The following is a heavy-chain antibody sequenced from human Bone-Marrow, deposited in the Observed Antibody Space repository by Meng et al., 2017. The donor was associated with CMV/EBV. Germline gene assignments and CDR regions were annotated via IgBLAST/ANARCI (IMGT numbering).Heavy chain of an antibody. CDR2: INHSGST. J-gene: IGHJ4*02. CDR3: ARMKFLEWLYDY. Sequence: SETLSLTCAVYGGSFSGYYWSWIRQPPGKGLEWIGEINHSGSTNYNPSLKSRVTISVDTSKNQFSLKLSSVTAADTAVYYCARMKFLEWLYDYWGQGTLVTVYS. CDR1: GGSFSGYY. D-gene: IGHD3-3*01. V-gene: IGHV4-34*01.